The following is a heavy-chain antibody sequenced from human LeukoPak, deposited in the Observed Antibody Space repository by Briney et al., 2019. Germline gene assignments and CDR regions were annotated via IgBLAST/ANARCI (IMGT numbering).Heavy chain of an antibody. CDR2: FFLKGST. V-gene: IGHV4-38-2*02. J-gene: IGHJ3*02. CDR3: ARSFGIAVATNAFDI. Sequence: SETLSLTCTVSGYSITSAYYWGWIRQPPGKGLEWIGSFFLKGSTYYNPSLKSRVTISVDTSKNQFSLTLSSVTAADTAVYYCARSFGIAVATNAFDIWGQGTMVTVSS. CDR1: GYSITSAYY. D-gene: IGHD6-19*01.